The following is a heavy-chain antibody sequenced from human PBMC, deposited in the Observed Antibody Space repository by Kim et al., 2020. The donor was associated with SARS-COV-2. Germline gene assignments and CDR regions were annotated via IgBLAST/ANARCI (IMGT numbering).Heavy chain of an antibody. CDR1: GFTFSSYE. V-gene: IGHV3-48*03. Sequence: GGSLRLSCAASGFTFSSYEMNWVRQAPGKGLEWVSYISSSGSTIYYADSVKGRFTISRDNAKNSLYLQMNSLRAEDTAVYYCARDQGYGDYAFDYWGQGTLVTVSS. D-gene: IGHD4-17*01. J-gene: IGHJ4*02. CDR3: ARDQGYGDYAFDY. CDR2: ISSSGSTI.